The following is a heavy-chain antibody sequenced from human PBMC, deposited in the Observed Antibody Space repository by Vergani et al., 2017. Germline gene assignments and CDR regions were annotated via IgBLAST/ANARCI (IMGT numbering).Heavy chain of an antibody. CDR2: ISGSGGST. CDR3: AKRQGPIVVVPAATDY. D-gene: IGHD2-2*01. CDR1: GFTFSSYA. Sequence: EVQLLESGGGLVQPGGSLRLPCAASGFTFSSYAMSWVRQAPGKGLEWVSAISGSGGSTYYADSVKGRFTISRDNSKNTLYLQMNSLRAEDTAVYYCAKRQGPIVVVPAATDYWGQGTLVTVSS. V-gene: IGHV3-23*01. J-gene: IGHJ4*02.